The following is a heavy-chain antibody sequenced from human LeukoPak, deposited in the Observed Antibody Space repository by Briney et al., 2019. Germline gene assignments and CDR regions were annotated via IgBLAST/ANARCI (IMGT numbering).Heavy chain of an antibody. Sequence: GASVNVSCKTSGYTFIGYYIHWVRQAPGQGLEWMGWIDPNSGGTNYAQNFQGRVTMTRDTSINTAYMELGRLRSDDTAVYYCARSPGLDTAVVNRPWGQGTLITVSS. V-gene: IGHV1-2*02. CDR3: ARSPGLDTAVVNRP. D-gene: IGHD5-18*01. CDR2: IDPNSGGT. J-gene: IGHJ5*02. CDR1: GYTFIGYY.